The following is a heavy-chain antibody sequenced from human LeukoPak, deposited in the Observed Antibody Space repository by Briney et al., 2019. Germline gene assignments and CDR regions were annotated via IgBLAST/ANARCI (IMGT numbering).Heavy chain of an antibody. D-gene: IGHD4-11*01. CDR1: GFTFSSYS. CDR2: ISSSSSYI. J-gene: IGHJ6*03. V-gene: IGHV3-21*01. CDR3: ARDPTTVTTVYYYYYMDV. Sequence: TGGSLRLSCAASGFTFSSYSMNWVRQAPGKGLEWVSSISSSSSYIYYADSVKGRFTISRDNAKNSLYLQMNSLRAEDTAVYYCARDPTTVTTVYYYYYMDVWGKGTTVTVSS.